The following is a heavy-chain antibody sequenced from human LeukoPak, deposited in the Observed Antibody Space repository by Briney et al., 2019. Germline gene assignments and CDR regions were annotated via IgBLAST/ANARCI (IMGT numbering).Heavy chain of an antibody. Sequence: GGSLRLSCVASGFSFSSYWMHWVRQAPGKGLAWDARINEDASTITYADSVRGRLTISRDNAKNTLYLQMNSLRAEDTAVYYCARDLVMVWTPGDDFDYWGQGILVTVSS. J-gene: IGHJ4*02. CDR3: ARDLVMVWTPGDDFDY. CDR1: GFSFSSYW. D-gene: IGHD2-21*01. CDR2: INEDASTI. V-gene: IGHV3-74*01.